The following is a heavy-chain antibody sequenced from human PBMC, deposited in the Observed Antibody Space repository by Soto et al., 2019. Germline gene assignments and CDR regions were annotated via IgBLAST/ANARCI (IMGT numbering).Heavy chain of an antibody. CDR2: IDPSDSYT. Sequence: GESLKICCKGSGYSFTSYWISWVRQMPGKGLEWMGRIDPSDSYTNYSPSFQGHVTISADKSISTAYLQWSSLKASDTAMYYCATAAYYGMDVWGQGTTVTVSS. D-gene: IGHD2-15*01. J-gene: IGHJ6*02. CDR1: GYSFTSYW. CDR3: ATAAYYGMDV. V-gene: IGHV5-10-1*01.